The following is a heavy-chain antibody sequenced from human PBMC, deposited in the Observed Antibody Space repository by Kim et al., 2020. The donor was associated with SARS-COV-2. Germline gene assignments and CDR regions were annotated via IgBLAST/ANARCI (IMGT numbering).Heavy chain of an antibody. J-gene: IGHJ3*02. CDR3: ARRVVADAFDI. V-gene: IGHV3-11*03. D-gene: IGHD3-22*01. CDR1: GFTLSDYY. Sequence: GGSLRLSCAASGFTLSDYYMSWIRQAPGKGLEWVAYISSISGYTNYADAVKGRFTISRDNAETSMYLQMSSLRVDDTAIYYCARRVVADAFDIWGQGTLVTVSS. CDR2: ISSISGYT.